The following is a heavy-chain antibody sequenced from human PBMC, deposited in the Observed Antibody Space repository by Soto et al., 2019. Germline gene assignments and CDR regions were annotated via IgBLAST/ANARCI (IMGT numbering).Heavy chain of an antibody. CDR2: INPSGGST. CDR3: ARDRESSGWYRKNYYGMDV. CDR1: GYTFTSYY. J-gene: IGHJ6*02. Sequence: ASVKVSCKASGYTFTSYYMHWVRQAPGQGLEWMGIINPSGGSTSYAQKFQGRVTMTRDTSTSTVYMELSSLRSEDTAVYYCARDRESSGWYRKNYYGMDVWGQGTTVTVSS. D-gene: IGHD6-19*01. V-gene: IGHV1-46*01.